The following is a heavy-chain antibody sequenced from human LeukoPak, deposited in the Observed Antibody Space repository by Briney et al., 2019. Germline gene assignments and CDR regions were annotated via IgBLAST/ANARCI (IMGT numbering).Heavy chain of an antibody. CDR1: GFTVSSNY. CDR2: IYSGGST. V-gene: IGHV3-53*01. Sequence: PGGSLRLSCAASGFTVSSNYMSWVRQAPGKGLEWVSVIYSGGSTYYADSVKGRFTISRDNAKNSLYLQMNSLRAEDTAVYYCARDSRQGYSYGYDHWGQGTLVTVSS. CDR3: ARDSRQGYSYGYDH. J-gene: IGHJ5*02. D-gene: IGHD5-18*01.